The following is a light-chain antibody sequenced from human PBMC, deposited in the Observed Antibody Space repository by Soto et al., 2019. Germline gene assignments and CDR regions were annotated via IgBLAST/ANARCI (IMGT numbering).Light chain of an antibody. Sequence: EIVLTQSPATLSLSPGESATLSCGASQRVSNNYLAWYQQKPGLAPRLLIYDASSRATGIQDRFTGSGSGTDFTLTIRRLEPEDFAVYYCKKYGNTPLTFGGGTKVDIK. J-gene: IGKJ4*01. CDR3: KKYGNTPLT. V-gene: IGKV3D-20*01. CDR2: DAS. CDR1: QRVSNNY.